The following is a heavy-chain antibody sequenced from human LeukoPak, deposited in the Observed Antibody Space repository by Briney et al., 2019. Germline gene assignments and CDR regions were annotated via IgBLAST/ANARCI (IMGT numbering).Heavy chain of an antibody. CDR1: GFTLSSYG. V-gene: IGHV3-30*18. CDR2: ISYDGSNK. CDR3: AKDLVVVPAARGPYYYGMDV. J-gene: IGHJ6*02. Sequence: PGRSLRLSCAASGFTLSSYGMHWVRQAPGKGLEWVAVISYDGSNKYYADSVKGRFTISRDNSKNTLYLQMNSLRAEDTAVYYCAKDLVVVPAARGPYYYGMDVWGQGTTVTVSS. D-gene: IGHD2-2*01.